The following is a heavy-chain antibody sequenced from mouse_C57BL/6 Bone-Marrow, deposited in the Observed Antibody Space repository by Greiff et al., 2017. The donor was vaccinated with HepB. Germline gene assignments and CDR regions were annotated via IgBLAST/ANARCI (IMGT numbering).Heavy chain of an antibody. CDR3: ARSFYGSSYGYFDV. V-gene: IGHV5-17*01. D-gene: IGHD1-1*01. CDR1: GFTFSDYG. J-gene: IGHJ1*03. CDR2: ISSGSSTI. Sequence: EVMLVESGGGLVKPGGSLKLSCAASGFTFSDYGMHWVRQAPEKGLEWVAYISSGSSTIYYADTVKGRFTISRDNAKNTLFLQMTSLRSEDTAMYYCARSFYGSSYGYFDVWGTGTTVTVSS.